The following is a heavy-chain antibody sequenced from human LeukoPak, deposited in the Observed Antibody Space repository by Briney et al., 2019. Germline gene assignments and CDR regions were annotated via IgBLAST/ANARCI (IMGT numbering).Heavy chain of an antibody. CDR2: IGGDSST. Sequence: GGSLRLSCEASGFTLSSYALSWVRQAPGKGLEWVAAIGGDSSTYYTGSVRGWFTISRDNSKNTVYLQMSSLRVEDTAVYYCAKKGSYSSGWYGGHYFDSWGQGALVTVSS. CDR1: GFTLSSYA. CDR3: AKKGSYSSGWYGGHYFDS. V-gene: IGHV3-23*01. D-gene: IGHD6-19*01. J-gene: IGHJ4*01.